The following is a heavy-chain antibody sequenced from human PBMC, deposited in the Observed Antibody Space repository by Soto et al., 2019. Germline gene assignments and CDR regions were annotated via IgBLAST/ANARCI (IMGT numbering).Heavy chain of an antibody. CDR3: GRDTISMGQADAFDI. D-gene: IGHD2-2*01. J-gene: IGHJ3*02. Sequence: EVQLVESGGGLVQPGGSLRVSCAASGFTFSSYWMPWVRQAPGKGLVWVSRINSDGSSTNYADSVKGRFTISRDNXXXXLYLQMNSLRAEDTAVYYCGRDTISMGQADAFDIWGQGTMVTVAS. CDR1: GFTFSSYW. CDR2: INSDGSST. V-gene: IGHV3-74*01.